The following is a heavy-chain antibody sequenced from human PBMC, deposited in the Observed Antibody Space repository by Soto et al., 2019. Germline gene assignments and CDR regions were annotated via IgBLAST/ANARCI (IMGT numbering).Heavy chain of an antibody. V-gene: IGHV4-31*03. D-gene: IGHD6-13*01. Sequence: QVQLQESGPGLVKPSQTLSLICTVSGGSINSGGYYWNWIRQHPGKGLEWIGYMFYSGSTYYNPFLRSRLTISADTSENQFSPNLSSVTAAYTAVYFCVRGYRHSGYSSSWVFDYWGQGTLVNVSS. CDR2: MFYSGST. CDR1: GGSINSGGYY. CDR3: VRGYRHSGYSSSWVFDY. J-gene: IGHJ4*02.